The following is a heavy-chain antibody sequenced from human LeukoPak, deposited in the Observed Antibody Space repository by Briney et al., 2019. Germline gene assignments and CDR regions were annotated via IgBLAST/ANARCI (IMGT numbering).Heavy chain of an antibody. D-gene: IGHD2-2*01. Sequence: GGSLRLSCAASGFTFSSYGMHWVRQAPGKGLEWVAVIWYDGSNKYYADSVKGRFTMSRDNSNNMLYLQMNSLRAEDTAVYYCAKDRYCSSTNCPYDYWGQGTLVTVSS. CDR2: IWYDGSNK. CDR3: AKDRYCSSTNCPYDY. CDR1: GFTFSSYG. J-gene: IGHJ4*02. V-gene: IGHV3-33*06.